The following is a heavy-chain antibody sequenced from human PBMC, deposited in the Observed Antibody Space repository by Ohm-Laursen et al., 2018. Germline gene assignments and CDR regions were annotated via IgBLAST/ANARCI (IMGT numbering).Heavy chain of an antibody. CDR1: GFTFSNAW. Sequence: SLRLSCAASGFTFSNAWMSWVRQAPGKGLELVARSRDKANSYTTAYVASVKGRFSISRDDSENSLYLQMNSLKTEDTAVHYCARTRNFQPYDVWGQGTMVIVSS. V-gene: IGHV3-72*01. CDR2: SRDKANSYTT. J-gene: IGHJ3*01. CDR3: ARTRNFQPYDV. D-gene: IGHD2/OR15-2a*01.